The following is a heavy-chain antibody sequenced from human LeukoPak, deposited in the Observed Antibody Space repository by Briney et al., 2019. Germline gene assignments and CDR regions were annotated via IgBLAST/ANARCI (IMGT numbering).Heavy chain of an antibody. CDR2: IYYSRST. D-gene: IGHD3-16*01. Sequence: SETLSLTCTVSGGSISSYYWSWIRQPPGKGLEWIGYIYYSRSTNYNPSLKSRVTISVDTSKNQFSLKLSSVTAADTAVYYCARDLLGGTHFDYWGQGTLVTVSS. CDR1: GGSISSYY. CDR3: ARDLLGGTHFDY. V-gene: IGHV4-59*01. J-gene: IGHJ4*02.